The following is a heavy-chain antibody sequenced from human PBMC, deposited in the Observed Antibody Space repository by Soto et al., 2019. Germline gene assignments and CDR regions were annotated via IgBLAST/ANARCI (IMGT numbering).Heavy chain of an antibody. Sequence: PSETLSLTCAVSGDPISSSVWWTWVRQPPGKGLEWIGEVFHTGDTYFNPSLRSRVAMSVDKSTNEFSLKVTSVTAADTAIYYCARKAWVRFDYWGQGAMVTVYS. D-gene: IGHD7-27*01. J-gene: IGHJ4*02. CDR2: VFHTGDT. V-gene: IGHV4-4*02. CDR1: GDPISSSVW. CDR3: ARKAWVRFDY.